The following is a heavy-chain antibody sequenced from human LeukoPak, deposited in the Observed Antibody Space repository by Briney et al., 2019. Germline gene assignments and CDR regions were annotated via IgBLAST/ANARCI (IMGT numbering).Heavy chain of an antibody. CDR2: IYHPGST. D-gene: IGHD4-23*01. V-gene: IGHV4-38-2*02. CDR1: GYSISSGYY. J-gene: IGHJ4*02. CDR3: VRVDNGGNYFDY. Sequence: SETLSLTCTVSGYSISSGYYWGWIRQPPGKGLEWIGSIYHPGSTYYNPSLKSRLTISADTSKNQFSLRLSSVTAADTAVYYCVRVDNGGNYFDYWGQGTLVTVSS.